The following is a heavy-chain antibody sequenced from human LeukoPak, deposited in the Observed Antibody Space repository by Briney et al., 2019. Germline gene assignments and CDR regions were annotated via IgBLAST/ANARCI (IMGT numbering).Heavy chain of an antibody. CDR2: ISGSGDNT. Sequence: GGSLRLSCAASRFTFSSYAMSWVRQAPGKGLEWVSGISGSGDNTYYGDSVKGRFTISRDNSKNTLYLQMNSLRAEDTAVYYCAKVRYTYGLMAYDYWGQGTLVTVSS. J-gene: IGHJ4*02. CDR3: AKVRYTYGLMAYDY. CDR1: RFTFSSYA. V-gene: IGHV3-23*01. D-gene: IGHD5-18*01.